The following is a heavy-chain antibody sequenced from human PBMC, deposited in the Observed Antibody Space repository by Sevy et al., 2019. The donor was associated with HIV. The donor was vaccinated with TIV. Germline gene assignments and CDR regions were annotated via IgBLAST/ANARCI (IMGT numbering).Heavy chain of an antibody. V-gene: IGHV3-30-3*01. CDR1: GFTFTLYA. CDR3: AREEAGTPYYYYYYMDV. Sequence: GGSLRLSCAASGFTFTLYAIHWVRQAPGKGLEWVALISYSGTNKYYADSVKGRFTISRDDSKNSLYLQMNSLRAEDTAVYYCAREEAGTPYYYYYYMDVWGKGTTVTVSS. J-gene: IGHJ6*03. D-gene: IGHD6-19*01. CDR2: ISYSGTNK.